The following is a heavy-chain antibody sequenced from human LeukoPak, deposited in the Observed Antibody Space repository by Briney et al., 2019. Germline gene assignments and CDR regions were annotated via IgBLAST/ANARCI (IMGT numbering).Heavy chain of an antibody. CDR1: GGSFSGYY. Sequence: SETLSLTCAVYGGSFSGYYWSWIRQPPGKGLEWIGEINHSGSTNYNPSLKSRVTISVDTSKNQFSLKLSSVTAADTAVYYCARLGITIFGVVQKVPYYFDYWGQGTLVTVSS. D-gene: IGHD3-3*01. CDR3: ARLGITIFGVVQKVPYYFDY. J-gene: IGHJ4*02. CDR2: INHSGST. V-gene: IGHV4-34*01.